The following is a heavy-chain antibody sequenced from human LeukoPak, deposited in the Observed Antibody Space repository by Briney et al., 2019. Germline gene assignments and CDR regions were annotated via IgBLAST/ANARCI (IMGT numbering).Heavy chain of an antibody. D-gene: IGHD2-2*02. CDR3: ARAPLGLIVVVPAAIRERYYYYYYMDV. V-gene: IGHV1-8*03. CDR1: GYTFTSYD. CDR2: MNPNSGNT. Sequence: GASVKVSCKASGYTFTSYDINWVRQATGQGLEWMGWMNPNSGNTGYAQKFQGRVTINRNTSISTAYMELSSLRSEDTAVYYCARAPLGLIVVVPAAIRERYYYYYYMDVWGKGTTVTVSS. J-gene: IGHJ6*03.